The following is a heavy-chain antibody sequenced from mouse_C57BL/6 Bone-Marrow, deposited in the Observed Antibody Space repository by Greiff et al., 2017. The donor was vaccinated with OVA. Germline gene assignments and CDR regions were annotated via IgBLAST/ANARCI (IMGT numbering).Heavy chain of an antibody. CDR2: IDPENGDT. Sequence: EVQLQQSGAELVRPGASVKLSCTASGFNIKSDYMHWVKQRPEQGLEWIGWIDPENGDTEYASKFQGKATITADTSSNTAYLQLSSLTSEDTAVYYCATLVYGGYPWFAYWGQGTLVTVSA. V-gene: IGHV14-4*01. J-gene: IGHJ3*01. D-gene: IGHD2-3*01. CDR1: GFNIKSDY. CDR3: ATLVYGGYPWFAY.